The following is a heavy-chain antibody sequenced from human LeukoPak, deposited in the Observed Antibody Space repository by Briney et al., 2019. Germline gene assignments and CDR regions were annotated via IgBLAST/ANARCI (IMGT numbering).Heavy chain of an antibody. CDR1: GYTFTNNY. V-gene: IGHV1-46*01. CDR2: INPSGGST. J-gene: IGHJ5*02. D-gene: IGHD3-9*01. Sequence: ASVKVSCKASGYTFTNNYMHWVRQAPGQGLEWMGIINPSGGSTSYAQKFQGRVTMTRDTSTSTVYMELSSLRSEDTAVYYCARDQGPLRYFDWLLFGWFDPWGQGTLVTVSS. CDR3: ARDQGPLRYFDWLLFGWFDP.